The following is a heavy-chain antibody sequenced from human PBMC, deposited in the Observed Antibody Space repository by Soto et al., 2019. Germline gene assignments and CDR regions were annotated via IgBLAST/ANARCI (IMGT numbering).Heavy chain of an antibody. CDR1: GGPFRNDI. CDR2: IVSLLNTA. Sequence: GASVKVSCKASGGPFRNDIITWVRQAPGQGLELMGRIVSLLNTATYAQKFQGRLTITADTSAGTAYMELSSLRSEDTAVYYCARSIVVVTALDYWGQGTLVTVSS. D-gene: IGHD2-21*02. V-gene: IGHV1-69*08. J-gene: IGHJ4*02. CDR3: ARSIVVVTALDY.